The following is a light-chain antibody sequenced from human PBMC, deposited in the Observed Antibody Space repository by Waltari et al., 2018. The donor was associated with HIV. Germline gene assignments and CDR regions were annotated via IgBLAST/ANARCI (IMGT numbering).Light chain of an antibody. J-gene: IGKJ4*01. CDR2: WAS. CDR3: QQYYSTPFT. CDR1: QSGLYSSNNKNY. Sequence: DIVMTQSPDSLAVSLGERATINCKSTQSGLYSSNNKNYLAWYQHKPGQPPKLLIYWASTRESGVPDRFSGSGSGTDFTLTISSLQAEDVAVYYCQQYYSTPFTFGGGTKVEIK. V-gene: IGKV4-1*01.